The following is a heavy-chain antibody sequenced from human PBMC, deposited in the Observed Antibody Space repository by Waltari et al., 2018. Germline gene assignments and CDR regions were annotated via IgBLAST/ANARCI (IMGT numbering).Heavy chain of an antibody. CDR1: GYTFTSYH. V-gene: IGHV1-2*06. CDR3: VRYLARGPHSRTMY. CDR2: VHPTSGWA. J-gene: IGHJ4*02. Sequence: QVQLVQSGAAVKKPGASVTVSCKASGYTFTSYHLHWVRQTPGQGLEWRGRVHPTSGWADYEEHFEGRVTMTRDTALSTAYMELSGLRSDDTAVYYCVRYLARGPHSRTMYWGQGTLVTVSS. D-gene: IGHD3-16*01.